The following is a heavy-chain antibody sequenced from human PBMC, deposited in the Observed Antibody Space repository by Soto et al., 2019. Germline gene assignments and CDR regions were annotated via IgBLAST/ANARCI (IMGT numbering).Heavy chain of an antibody. CDR1: GYTFTSYY. CDR3: AAVLSGSYYGPYGMDV. V-gene: IGHV1-46*01. Sequence: ASVKVSCKASGYTFTSYYMHWVRQAPGQGLEWMGIINPSGGSTSYAQKFQGRVTMTRDTSTSTVYMELSSLRSEDTAVYYCAAVLSGSYYGPYGMDVWGQGTTVTVSS. J-gene: IGHJ6*02. CDR2: INPSGGST. D-gene: IGHD1-26*01.